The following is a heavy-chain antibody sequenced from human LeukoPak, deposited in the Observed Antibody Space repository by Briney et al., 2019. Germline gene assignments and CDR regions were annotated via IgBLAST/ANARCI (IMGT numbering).Heavy chain of an antibody. V-gene: IGHV3-33*01. CDR1: GFTFNAYG. Sequence: GRSLRLSCAASGFTFNAYGMHWVRQAPGKGLEWVAVIWYDGSKRFYGDSVRGRFTISKDDSKNTLFLQMNSLRAEDTGVYYCTRDGGSGVDYWGQGTLVTVSS. CDR3: TRDGGSGVDY. J-gene: IGHJ4*02. CDR2: IWYDGSKR. D-gene: IGHD6-25*01.